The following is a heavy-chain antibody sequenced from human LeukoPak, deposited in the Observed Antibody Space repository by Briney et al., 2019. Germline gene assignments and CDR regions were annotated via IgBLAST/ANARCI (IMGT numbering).Heavy chain of an antibody. CDR1: GFTFSSYA. Sequence: GGSLRLSCAASGFTFSSYAMSWVRQAPGKGLGWVSAISGSGGSTYYADSVKGRFTISRDNSKNTLYLQMNSLRAEDTAVYYCAKPIAVAGTSEDYWGQGTPVTVSS. CDR3: AKPIAVAGTSEDY. CDR2: ISGSGGST. J-gene: IGHJ4*02. V-gene: IGHV3-23*01. D-gene: IGHD6-19*01.